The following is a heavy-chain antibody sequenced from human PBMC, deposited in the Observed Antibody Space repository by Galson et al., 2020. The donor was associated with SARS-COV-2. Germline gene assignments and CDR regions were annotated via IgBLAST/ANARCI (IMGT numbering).Heavy chain of an antibody. D-gene: IGHD2-15*01. CDR1: GGSISSYY. Sequence: SETLSLTCTVSGGSISSYYWSWIRQPPGKGLEWIGYIYYSGSTNYNPSLKSRVTIAVDTSKNQFSLKLSSVTAADTAVYYCARGGSGGSCDAWGQGTLVTVSS. J-gene: IGHJ5*02. CDR3: ARGGSGGSCDA. CDR2: IYYSGST. V-gene: IGHV4-59*01.